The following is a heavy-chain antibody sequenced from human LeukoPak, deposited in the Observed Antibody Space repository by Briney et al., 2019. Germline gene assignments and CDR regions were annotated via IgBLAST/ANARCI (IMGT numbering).Heavy chain of an antibody. Sequence: GGSLRLSCAASGFTFSSYAMHWVRQAPGKGLEWVAVISYDGSNKYYADSVKGRFTISRDNSKNTLYLQMNSLRAEDTAVYYCARGPHNYDILTGYYYCWGQGTLVTVSS. CDR1: GFTFSSYA. CDR3: ARGPHNYDILTGYYYC. V-gene: IGHV3-30*04. CDR2: ISYDGSNK. D-gene: IGHD3-9*01. J-gene: IGHJ4*02.